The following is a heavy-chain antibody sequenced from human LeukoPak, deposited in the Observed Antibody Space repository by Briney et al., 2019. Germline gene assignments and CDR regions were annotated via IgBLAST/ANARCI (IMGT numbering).Heavy chain of an antibody. CDR1: GDSVSSNSGA. Sequence: SQTLSLTCAISGDSVSSNSGAWNWIRQSPSRGLEGLGRTYYRSKWYNDFAEFVKGRITINPDTSNNQFSLQLNSVTPEDTGVYFCARGQTGSGRIFDYWGQGTLVTVSS. CDR2: TYYRSKWYN. CDR3: ARGQTGSGRIFDY. V-gene: IGHV6-1*01. J-gene: IGHJ4*02. D-gene: IGHD2-15*01.